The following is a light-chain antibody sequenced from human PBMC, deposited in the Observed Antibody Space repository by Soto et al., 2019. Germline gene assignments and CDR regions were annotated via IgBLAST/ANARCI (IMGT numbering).Light chain of an antibody. Sequence: DIQMTQSPSTLSASVGDRVTITCRASQRISSWLAWYQQKLGKAPQLLIYKAYSLESGVPSRFSGSVSGTEFTLTISSLQPDYFATYYCQQYNSYTFGQGTKVEIK. CDR1: QRISSW. CDR3: QQYNSYT. J-gene: IGKJ1*01. V-gene: IGKV1-5*03. CDR2: KAY.